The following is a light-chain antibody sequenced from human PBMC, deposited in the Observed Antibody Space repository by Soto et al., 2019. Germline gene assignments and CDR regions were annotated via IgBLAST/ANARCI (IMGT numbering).Light chain of an antibody. Sequence: EIVLTQSPATLSLSPGERATLSCGASQSVSSSYLAWYQQKPGLAPRLLIYDASSRATGIPDRFSGRGSGTDFTLTISRLEPEDFAVYYCQQYGSSPYTLGQGTKLESK. CDR1: QSVSSSY. CDR2: DAS. J-gene: IGKJ2*01. V-gene: IGKV3D-20*01. CDR3: QQYGSSPYT.